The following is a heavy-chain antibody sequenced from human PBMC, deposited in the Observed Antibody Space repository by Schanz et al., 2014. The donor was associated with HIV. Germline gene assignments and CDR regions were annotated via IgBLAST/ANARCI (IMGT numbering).Heavy chain of an antibody. J-gene: IGHJ4*02. CDR2: IPYDGNND. CDR1: GFIFSDHF. Sequence: EHLLESGGDLIQPGGSLRLSCTTSGFIFSDHFMGWVRQAPGKGLEWVALIPYDGNNDFYADSVKGRFTISRDNSKNTLYLQMNSLRAEDTAVYYCVLPSAKIVGGLGEHYFDHWGQGTLVTVSS. V-gene: IGHV3-30*03. CDR3: VLPSAKIVGGLGEHYFDH. D-gene: IGHD1-26*01.